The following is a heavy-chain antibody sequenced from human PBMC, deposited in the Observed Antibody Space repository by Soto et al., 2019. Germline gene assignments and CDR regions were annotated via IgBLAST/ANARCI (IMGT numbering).Heavy chain of an antibody. CDR3: ATRIFGVEY. CDR1: GFTFSAYA. V-gene: IGHV3-23*01. J-gene: IGHJ4*02. D-gene: IGHD3-3*01. CDR2: ISGTSPST. Sequence: EVQLLESGGGLVQPGGSLRLSCAASGFTFSAYAMSWVRQAPGKGLEWVSSISGTSPSTYYADSVQGRFSISTDSSRKTLLLQMNTLRAEDTAVYFCATRIFGVEYWGQGTLVTVSS.